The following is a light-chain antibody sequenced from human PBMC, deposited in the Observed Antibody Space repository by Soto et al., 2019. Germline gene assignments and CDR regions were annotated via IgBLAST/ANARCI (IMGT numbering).Light chain of an antibody. CDR3: QHLNGYPIT. CDR2: EVS. Sequence: IQLTQFPSSLSASVGDRVTLPCEASQGVSSHLAWHQQKPGKAPKLLIYEVSTLQSGVQSRFSGSGYGTDFNLTISSLQTEELATYDGQHLNGYPITFGQGTRLEIK. V-gene: IGKV1-9*01. CDR1: QGVSSH. J-gene: IGKJ5*01.